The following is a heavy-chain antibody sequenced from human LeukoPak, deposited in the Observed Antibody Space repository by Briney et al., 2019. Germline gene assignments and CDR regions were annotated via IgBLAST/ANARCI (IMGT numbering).Heavy chain of an antibody. V-gene: IGHV1-46*01. D-gene: IGHD5-24*01. J-gene: IGHJ4*02. CDR2: INPGGRST. CDR1: GYTFTNYY. CDR3: AREIGPIQLHLWGSAFDY. Sequence: ASVKVSCKASGYTFTNYYIHWVRQAPGQGLEWMGIINPGGRSTSYAQKFQSRVTMTRDTSTSAVYMELSSLRSEDTAVYYCAREIGPIQLHLWGSAFDYWGQGTLVTVSS.